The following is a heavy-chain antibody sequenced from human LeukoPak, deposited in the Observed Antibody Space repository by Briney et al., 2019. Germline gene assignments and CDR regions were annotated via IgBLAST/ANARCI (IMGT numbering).Heavy chain of an antibody. CDR3: TRQYSGYEPTTDYFDY. D-gene: IGHD5-12*01. J-gene: IGHJ4*02. V-gene: IGHV3-49*03. CDR2: IRSKAYGGTT. CDR1: GFTLGDYA. Sequence: PGGSLRLSCTASGFTLGDYAMSWFRQAPGKGLEWVGFIRSKAYGGTTEYAASVKGRFTISRDDSKSIAYLQMNSLKTEDTAVYYCTRQYSGYEPTTDYFDYWGQGTLVTVSS.